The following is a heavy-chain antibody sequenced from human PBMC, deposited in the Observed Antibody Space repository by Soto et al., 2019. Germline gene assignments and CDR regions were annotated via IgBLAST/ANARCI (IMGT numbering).Heavy chain of an antibody. D-gene: IGHD6-19*01. CDR1: GYSFTSYW. V-gene: IGHV5-51*01. Sequence: PGESLKISCKGSGYSFTSYWIGWVRQMPGKGLEWMGIIYPGDSDTRYSPSFQGQVTISADKSISTAYLQWSSLKASDTAMYYCARREVAGFFTDAFDIWGQGKMVTVSS. CDR3: ARREVAGFFTDAFDI. CDR2: IYPGDSDT. J-gene: IGHJ3*02.